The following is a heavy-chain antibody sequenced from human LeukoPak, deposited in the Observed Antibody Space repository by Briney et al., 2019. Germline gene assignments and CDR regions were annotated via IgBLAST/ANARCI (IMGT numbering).Heavy chain of an antibody. Sequence: MSSETLSLTCAVYGGSFSGYYWSWIRQPPGKGLEWIGEINHSGSTNYNPSLKSRVTISVDTSKNQFSLKLSSVTAADTAVYYCARGPPYYDYVWGSYRPFDYWGQGTLVTVSP. J-gene: IGHJ4*02. CDR3: ARGPPYYDYVWGSYRPFDY. CDR1: GGSFSGYY. D-gene: IGHD3-16*02. V-gene: IGHV4-34*01. CDR2: INHSGST.